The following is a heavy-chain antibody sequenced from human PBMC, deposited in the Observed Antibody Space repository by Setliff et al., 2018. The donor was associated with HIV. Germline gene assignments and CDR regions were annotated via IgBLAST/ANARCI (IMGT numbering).Heavy chain of an antibody. CDR2: ITHDGSSK. CDR1: GFTFSSYT. J-gene: IGHJ4*02. D-gene: IGHD5-12*01. CDR3: AKDSSTKEMATIWVNFDY. Sequence: GGSLRLSCAASGFTFSSYTMHWVRQAPGKGLEWVAVITHDGSSKYYADSVKGRFTISRDNSKDTLYLQMNSPRADDTAVYYCAKDSSTKEMATIWVNFDYWGQGTLVTVCS. V-gene: IGHV3-30*01.